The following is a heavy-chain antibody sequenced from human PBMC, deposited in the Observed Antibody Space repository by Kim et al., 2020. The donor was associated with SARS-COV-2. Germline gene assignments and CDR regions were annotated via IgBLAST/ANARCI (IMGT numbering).Heavy chain of an antibody. CDR2: IYYSGST. CDR1: GGSISSYY. V-gene: IGHV4-59*01. Sequence: SETLSLTCTVSGGSISSYYWSWIRQPPGKGLEWIGYIYYSGSTNYNPSLKSRVTISVDTSKNQFTLKLSSVTAADTAVYYCARVGTYDFWSGGNAFDIWGQGTMVTVSS. D-gene: IGHD3-3*01. J-gene: IGHJ3*02. CDR3: ARVGTYDFWSGGNAFDI.